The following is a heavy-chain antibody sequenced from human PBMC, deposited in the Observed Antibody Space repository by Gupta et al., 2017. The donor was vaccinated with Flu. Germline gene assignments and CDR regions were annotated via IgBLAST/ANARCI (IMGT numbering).Heavy chain of an antibody. J-gene: IGHJ4*02. V-gene: IGHV3-7*01. D-gene: IGHD5-12*01. CDR3: ARDWAYIALDY. CDR1: TLTSSW. CDR2: INQDGSVK. Sequence: TLTSSWRTRVSQAAGKELEWVANINQDGSVKNCVDSVKGRFTISRDNAKNSLYLNMNSLRAEDTAVYVCARDWAYIALDYWGKGNRGTVSS.